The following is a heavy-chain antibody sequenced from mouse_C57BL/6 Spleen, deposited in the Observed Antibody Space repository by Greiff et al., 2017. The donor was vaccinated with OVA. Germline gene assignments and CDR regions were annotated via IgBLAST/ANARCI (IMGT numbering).Heavy chain of an antibody. D-gene: IGHD1-1*01. Sequence: QVQLKESGAELARPGASVKLSCKASGYTFTSYGISWVKQRTGQGLEWIGEIYPRSGNTYYNEQFKGKATLTADKSSSTAYMELRSLTSEYSAVYFCARYTTDRFDDWGQGTTLTVSS. CDR1: GYTFTSYG. V-gene: IGHV1-81*01. CDR2: IYPRSGNT. CDR3: ARYTTDRFDD. J-gene: IGHJ2*01.